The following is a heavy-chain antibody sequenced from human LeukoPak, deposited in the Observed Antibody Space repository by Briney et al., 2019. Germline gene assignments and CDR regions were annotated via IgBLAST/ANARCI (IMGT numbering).Heavy chain of an antibody. J-gene: IGHJ5*02. D-gene: IGHD2-21*02. CDR1: GGSISNYY. CDR3: ATVTDPRYNYFDP. V-gene: IGHV4-4*07. CDR2: ISTSGST. Sequence: PSETLSLTCTVSGGSISNYYWSWIRQPAGKGLEWIGRISTSGSTNYNPSLRSRVTMPVDTSKNQFSLRLASLTAADTAVYYCATVTDPRYNYFDPWGRGTLVTVSS.